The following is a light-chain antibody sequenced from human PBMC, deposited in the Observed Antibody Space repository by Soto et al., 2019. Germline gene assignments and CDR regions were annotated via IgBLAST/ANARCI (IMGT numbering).Light chain of an antibody. V-gene: IGKV3-20*01. J-gene: IGKJ3*01. Sequence: EVVLTQSPATLSLSPGERATLSCRADQRVSANYLAWYQQKPGQAPRLLIYGASSRATGIPDRFSGSGSGTDFPLTISSLEHEDFAVLYFHQYGSSPFTFGPGTKVYIK. CDR3: HQYGSSPFT. CDR1: QRVSANY. CDR2: GAS.